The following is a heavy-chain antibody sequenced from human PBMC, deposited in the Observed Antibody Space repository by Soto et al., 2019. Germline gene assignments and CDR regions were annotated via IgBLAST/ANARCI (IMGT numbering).Heavy chain of an antibody. CDR3: ARSTGSGFRPGTHRFNRFDP. V-gene: IGHV1-69*01. Sequence: QVQLVQSGAEVKQPGSSVKVSCQASGVTFSSFAISWVRQAPGQGLEWMGGISPIFRTPNYAQNFQGRVTITADESTSSVYMELSRLRSEDTAVYYCARSTGSGFRPGTHRFNRFDPWGQGSLVTVSS. J-gene: IGHJ5*02. D-gene: IGHD5-12*01. CDR2: ISPIFRTP. CDR1: GVTFSSFA.